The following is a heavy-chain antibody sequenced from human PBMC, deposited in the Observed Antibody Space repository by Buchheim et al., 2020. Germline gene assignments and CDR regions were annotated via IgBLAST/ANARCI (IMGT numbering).Heavy chain of an antibody. CDR3: AGTIAVAGTGWFDP. Sequence: QVQLQESGPGLVKPSETLSLTCTVSGGSISSYYWSWIRQPPGKGLEWIGYIYYSGSTNYNPSLKSRGTISVDTSKNQFSLKLSSVTAADTAVYYCAGTIAVAGTGWFDPWGQGTL. CDR1: GGSISSYY. V-gene: IGHV4-59*01. J-gene: IGHJ5*02. D-gene: IGHD6-19*01. CDR2: IYYSGST.